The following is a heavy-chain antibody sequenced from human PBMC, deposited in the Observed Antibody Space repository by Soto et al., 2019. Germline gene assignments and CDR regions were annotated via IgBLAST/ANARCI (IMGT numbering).Heavy chain of an antibody. CDR3: ARDRCSSTSCYLNYYYYYGMDV. CDR1: GFTFSSYS. Sequence: GGSLRLSCAASGFTFSSYSMNWVRQAPGKGLEWVSYISSSSSTIYYADSVKGRFTISRDNAKNSLYLQMNSLRAEDTAVYYRARDRCSSTSCYLNYYYYYGMDVWGQGTTVTVSS. CDR2: ISSSSSTI. D-gene: IGHD2-2*01. V-gene: IGHV3-48*01. J-gene: IGHJ6*02.